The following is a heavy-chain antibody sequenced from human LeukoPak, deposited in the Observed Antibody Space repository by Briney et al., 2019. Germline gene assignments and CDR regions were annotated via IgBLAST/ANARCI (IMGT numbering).Heavy chain of an antibody. CDR1: GYTFTSYY. J-gene: IGHJ3*02. CDR2: INPSGGST. D-gene: IGHD3-3*01. Sequence: GASVKVSCKASGYTFTSYYMHWARQAPGQGLEWMGIINPSGGSTSYAQKFQGRVTMTRDTSTSTVYMELSSLRSEDTAVYYCARRFEFGGLAFDIWGQGTMVTVPS. CDR3: ARRFEFGGLAFDI. V-gene: IGHV1-46*01.